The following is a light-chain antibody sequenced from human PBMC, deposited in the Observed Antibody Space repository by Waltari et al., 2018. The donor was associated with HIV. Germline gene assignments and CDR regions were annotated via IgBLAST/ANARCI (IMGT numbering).Light chain of an antibody. CDR3: AAWEDSLSGPV. CDR2: RSN. Sequence: QSVLTQPPPASGTPGQRVTLSCSGSSANIGSNYVYWYQQLPGTAPKVLIYRSNQRPSGAPDQFPGSKSGTSASLAISGLRSEDEADYYCAAWEDSLSGPVFGGGTKLIVL. V-gene: IGLV1-47*01. J-gene: IGLJ3*02. CDR1: SANIGSNY.